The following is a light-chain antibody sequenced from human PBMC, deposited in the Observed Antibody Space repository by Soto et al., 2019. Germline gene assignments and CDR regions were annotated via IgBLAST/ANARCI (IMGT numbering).Light chain of an antibody. V-gene: IGKV3-15*01. CDR3: QQYDNWPPIT. Sequence: EIALTQSPDTLSVSPGEGVTLSCLAGQSVRSNLAWYQQKPGQAPRLLIYGASTRATGIPARFSGSGSGTEFTLTISSLQSEDFAVYYCQQYDNWPPITFGQGTRLEI. CDR2: GAS. CDR1: QSVRSN. J-gene: IGKJ5*01.